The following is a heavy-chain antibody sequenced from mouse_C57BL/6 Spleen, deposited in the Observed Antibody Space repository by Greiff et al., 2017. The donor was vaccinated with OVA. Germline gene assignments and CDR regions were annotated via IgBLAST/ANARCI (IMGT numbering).Heavy chain of an antibody. D-gene: IGHD3-2*01. J-gene: IGHJ4*01. V-gene: IGHV1-82*01. Sequence: VQLQQSGPELVKPGASVKISCKASGYAFSSSWMNWVKQRPGKGLEWIGRIYPGDGDTNYNGKFKGKATLTADKSSSTAYMQLSSLTSEDSAVYFCARDRQGFYYAMDYWGQGTSVTVSS. CDR2: IYPGDGDT. CDR3: ARDRQGFYYAMDY. CDR1: GYAFSSSW.